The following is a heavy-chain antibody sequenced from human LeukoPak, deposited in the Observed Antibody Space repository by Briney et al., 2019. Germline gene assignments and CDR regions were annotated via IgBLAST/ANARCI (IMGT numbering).Heavy chain of an antibody. Sequence: SETLSLTCTVSGGSISSYYWSWIRQPPGKGLEWIGYIYYSGSTNYNPSLKSRVTISVDTSKNQFSLKLSSVTAADTAVYYCARVEGDRSSAYYFFDYWGQGTLVTVSS. CDR2: IYYSGST. CDR1: GGSISSYY. J-gene: IGHJ4*02. CDR3: ARVEGDRSSAYYFFDY. V-gene: IGHV4-59*01. D-gene: IGHD3-22*01.